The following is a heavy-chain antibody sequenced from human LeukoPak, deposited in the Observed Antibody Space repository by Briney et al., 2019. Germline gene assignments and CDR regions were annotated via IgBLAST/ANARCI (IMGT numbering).Heavy chain of an antibody. V-gene: IGHV1-69*05. J-gene: IGHJ3*02. CDR1: GGTFSSYA. CDR3: ARGIITGTRNGVFDM. CDR2: IIPIFVTA. Sequence: SVNVSFKASGGTFSSYAISWVRQAPGQGLEWMGGIIPIFVTANYAQKFQGRVTITTDESTTTAYMELSSMRSEDTAVYYCARGIITGTRNGVFDMWGQGTMLTVPS. D-gene: IGHD1-20*01.